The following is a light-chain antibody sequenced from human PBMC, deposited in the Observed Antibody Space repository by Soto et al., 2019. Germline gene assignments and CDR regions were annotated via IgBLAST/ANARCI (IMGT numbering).Light chain of an antibody. V-gene: IGKV1-6*01. J-gene: IGKJ2*01. CDR3: LQYYNYPFT. CDR1: QDIRKD. CDR2: GAS. Sequence: AIQMTQSPSSLSASVGDRVPITCRASQDIRKDLAWYQQKPGKAPQILIYGASTLQTGVASRFSGSGSATDFTLTISSLQPEDFAAYYCLQYYNYPFTVGQGAKVDSK.